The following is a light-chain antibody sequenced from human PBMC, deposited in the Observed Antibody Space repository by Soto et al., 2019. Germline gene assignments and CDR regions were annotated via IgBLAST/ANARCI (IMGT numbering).Light chain of an antibody. CDR2: DAS. V-gene: IGKV1-5*01. J-gene: IGKJ1*01. CDR1: QSISSW. CDR3: QQYDSYCSWT. Sequence: DIPMTQSPSTLSASVGDRVTINCRASQSISSWLAWYQQKPGKAPKLLIYDASSLETGVPSRFSGSGSGTEFRLTISGLQPDDFAICYCQQYDSYCSWTLGQGTKVEVK.